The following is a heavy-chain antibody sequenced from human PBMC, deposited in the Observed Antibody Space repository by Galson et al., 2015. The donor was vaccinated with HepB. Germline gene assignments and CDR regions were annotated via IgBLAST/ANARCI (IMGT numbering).Heavy chain of an antibody. J-gene: IGHJ3*02. CDR3: AKDIPFDI. Sequence: SLRLSCAASGFTFSSYGMHWVRQAPGKGLEWVAVISYDGSNKYYADSVKGRFTISRDNSKNTLYLQMNSLRAEDTAVYYCAKDIPFDIWGQGTMVTVSS. CDR1: GFTFSSYG. V-gene: IGHV3-30*18. CDR2: ISYDGSNK.